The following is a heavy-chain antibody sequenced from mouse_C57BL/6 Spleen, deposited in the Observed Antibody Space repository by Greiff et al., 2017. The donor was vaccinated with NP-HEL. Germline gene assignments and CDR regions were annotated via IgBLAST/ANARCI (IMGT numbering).Heavy chain of an antibody. V-gene: IGHV5-4*01. Sequence: EVQLQESGGGLVKPGGSLKLSCAASGFTFSSYAMSWVRQTPEKRLEWVATISDGGSYTYYPDNVKGRFTISRDNAKNNLYLQMSHLKSEDTAMYYCARDVYYGNLAWFAYWGQGTLVTVSA. CDR3: ARDVYYGNLAWFAY. CDR2: ISDGGSYT. CDR1: GFTFSSYA. D-gene: IGHD2-1*01. J-gene: IGHJ3*01.